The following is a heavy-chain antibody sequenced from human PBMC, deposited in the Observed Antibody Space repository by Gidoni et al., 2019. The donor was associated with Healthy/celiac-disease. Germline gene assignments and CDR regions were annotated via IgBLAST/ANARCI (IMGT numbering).Heavy chain of an antibody. D-gene: IGHD3-3*01. Sequence: PPPGKGLEWIGYIYYRGSTNYNPSLKSRVTISVDTSKNQFSLKLSSVTAADTAVYYCARDFWSGQSWRGGGMDVWGQGTTVTVSS. J-gene: IGHJ6*02. CDR3: ARDFWSGQSWRGGGMDV. V-gene: IGHV4-59*01. CDR2: IYYRGST.